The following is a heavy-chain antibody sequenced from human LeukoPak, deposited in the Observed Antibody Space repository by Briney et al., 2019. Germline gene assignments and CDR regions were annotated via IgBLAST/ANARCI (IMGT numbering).Heavy chain of an antibody. CDR2: INVYIGGA. J-gene: IGHJ6*04. V-gene: IGHV1-2*02. D-gene: IGHD2-8*01. Sequence: ASVKVSCKASGYTFTDYFMHWVRQVPGQGLEWMGCINVYIGGAHYAQKFQGRLSVTRDTSINTLYMELNSLRSDDTAVYYCARDIWGRSNGGSNYSGMEVWAKGPTAPVSS. CDR3: ARDIWGRSNGGSNYSGMEV. CDR1: GYTFTDYF.